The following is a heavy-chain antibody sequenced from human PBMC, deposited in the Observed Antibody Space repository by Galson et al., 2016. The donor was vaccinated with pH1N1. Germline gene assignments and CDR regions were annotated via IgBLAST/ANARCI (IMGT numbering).Heavy chain of an antibody. CDR2: IDSGGTII. J-gene: IGHJ5*01. CDR1: GFTFSDYY. CDR3: ARDYSWFDS. Sequence: SLRLSCAASGFTFSDYYMTWIRQAPGKGLEWISYIDSGGTIIHYADYVKGRFTITRDNAKNSVYLQMNSLRAEDTAVYFCARDYSWFDSWGQGTLVTVSS. V-gene: IGHV3-11*01. D-gene: IGHD4-11*01.